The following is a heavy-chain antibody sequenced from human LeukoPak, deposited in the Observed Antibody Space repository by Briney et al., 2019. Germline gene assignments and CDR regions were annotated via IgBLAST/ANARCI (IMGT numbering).Heavy chain of an antibody. CDR2: IRYDGITQ. V-gene: IGHV3-30*02. Sequence: GGSLRLSCAASGFTFSSYGMHWVRQAPGKGLEWVAFIRYDGITQYYVDSVKGRFTISRDNSKNTLYLQMNSLRAEDRAVYYCAKASNVKWGFFDYWGQGTLVTVSS. CDR1: GFTFSSYG. CDR3: AKASNVKWGFFDY. J-gene: IGHJ4*02. D-gene: IGHD7-27*01.